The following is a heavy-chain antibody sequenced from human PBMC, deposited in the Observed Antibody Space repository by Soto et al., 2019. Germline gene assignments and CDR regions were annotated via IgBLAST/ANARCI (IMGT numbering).Heavy chain of an antibody. D-gene: IGHD4-4*01. CDR2: ICNSGST. J-gene: IGHJ4*02. Sequence: QVQLQESGPGLVKPSETLSLTCTVSGGLISGYCWSWIRQPPGKGLEWIGYICNSGSTNYNPSLKSRVTISVDTSKNQFSLKLSSVTAADTAVYYCVRFKDNYPYYFDYWGQGTLVTVSS. CDR3: VRFKDNYPYYFDY. V-gene: IGHV4-59*08. CDR1: GGLISGYC.